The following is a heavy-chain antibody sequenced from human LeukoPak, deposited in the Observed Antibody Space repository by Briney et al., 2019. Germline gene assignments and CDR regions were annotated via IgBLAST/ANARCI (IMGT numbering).Heavy chain of an antibody. J-gene: IGHJ6*02. CDR3: AIPLEPGDYYYYGMDV. CDR2: IIPIFGTA. CDR1: GGTFSSYA. V-gene: IGHV1-69*13. D-gene: IGHD1-1*01. Sequence: SVKVSCKASGGTFSSYAISWVRQAPGQGLEWMGGIIPIFGTANYALKFQGRVTITADESTSTAYMELSSLRSEDTAVYYCAIPLEPGDYYYYGMDVWGQGTTVTVSS.